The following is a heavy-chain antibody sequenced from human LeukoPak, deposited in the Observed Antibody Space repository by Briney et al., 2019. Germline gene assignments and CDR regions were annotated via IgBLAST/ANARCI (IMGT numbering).Heavy chain of an antibody. D-gene: IGHD5-18*01. Sequence: SVKVSCKASGGTFSSYAISWVRQAPGHGLEGMGRIIPILGIANHAPKFQGRVTITADKTTSTAYMELSSPRSEDTAVYYCAREREGPVDTAINGDYWGQGTLVTVSS. CDR1: GGTFSSYA. CDR3: AREREGPVDTAINGDY. CDR2: IIPILGIA. J-gene: IGHJ4*02. V-gene: IGHV1-69*04.